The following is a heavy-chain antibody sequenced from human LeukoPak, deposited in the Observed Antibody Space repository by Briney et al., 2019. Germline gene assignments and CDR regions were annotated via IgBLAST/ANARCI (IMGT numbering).Heavy chain of an antibody. CDR1: GGTFSSYA. D-gene: IGHD5-18*01. V-gene: IGHV1-69*04. CDR2: IIPILGIA. J-gene: IGHJ4*02. Sequence: SVNVSCKASGGTFSSYANSWVRHAPRQGLEWMGRIIPILGIANYAQKFQGRVTITADKSTSTAYMELSSLRSEDTAVYYCARSTYSYVYYFDYWGQGTLVTVSS. CDR3: ARSTYSYVYYFDY.